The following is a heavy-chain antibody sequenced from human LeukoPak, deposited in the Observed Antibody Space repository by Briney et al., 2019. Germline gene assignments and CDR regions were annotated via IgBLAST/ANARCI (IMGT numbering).Heavy chain of an antibody. Sequence: SETLSLTCAVYGESFSGYYWSWIRQPPGKGLEWIGEINHSGSTNYNPSLKSRVTISVDTSMNQFSLKLSSVTAADTAVYYCARHAAGSSPFDYWGQGTLVTVSS. CDR2: INHSGST. CDR1: GESFSGYY. D-gene: IGHD6-6*01. CDR3: ARHAAGSSPFDY. V-gene: IGHV4-34*01. J-gene: IGHJ4*02.